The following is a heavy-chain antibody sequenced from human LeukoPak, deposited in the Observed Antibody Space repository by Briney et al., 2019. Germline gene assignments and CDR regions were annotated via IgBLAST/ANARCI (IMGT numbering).Heavy chain of an antibody. CDR1: GFTFSSYS. J-gene: IGHJ4*02. CDR3: ARDCDSSGWCPPGY. CDR2: IYSGGST. Sequence: PGGSLRLSCAASGFTFSSYSMNWVRQAPGKGLEWVSVIYSGGSTYYADSVKGRFTISRDNSKNTLYLQMNSLRAEDTAVYYCARDCDSSGWCPPGYWGQGTLVTVSS. V-gene: IGHV3-53*01. D-gene: IGHD6-19*01.